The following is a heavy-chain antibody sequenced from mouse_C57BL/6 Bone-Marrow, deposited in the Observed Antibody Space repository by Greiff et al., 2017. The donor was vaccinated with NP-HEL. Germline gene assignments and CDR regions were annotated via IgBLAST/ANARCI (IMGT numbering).Heavy chain of an antibody. V-gene: IGHV1-42*01. D-gene: IGHD2-3*01. J-gene: IGHJ4*01. CDR2: INPSTGGT. CDR1: GYSFTGYY. CDR3: ARDGYYVGAMDY. Sequence: SGPELVKPGASVKISCKASGYSFTGYYMNWVKQSPEKSLEWIGEINPSTGGTTYNQKFKAKATLTVDKSSSTAYMQLKSLTSEDSAVYYCARDGYYVGAMDYWGQGTSVTVSS.